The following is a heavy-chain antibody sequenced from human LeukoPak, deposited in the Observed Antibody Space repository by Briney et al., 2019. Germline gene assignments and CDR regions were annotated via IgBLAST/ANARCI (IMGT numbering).Heavy chain of an antibody. D-gene: IGHD6-19*01. CDR1: GFTFSSYA. CDR2: ISGSGGST. Sequence: PGGSLRLSCAASGFTFSSYAMSWVRQAPGKGLEWVSAISGSGGSTYYADSVKGRFTISRDNSKNTLYLQMNSLRAEDTAVYYCAKDRDSSGLYYRGGSDYWGQGTLVTVSS. V-gene: IGHV3-23*01. J-gene: IGHJ4*02. CDR3: AKDRDSSGLYYRGGSDY.